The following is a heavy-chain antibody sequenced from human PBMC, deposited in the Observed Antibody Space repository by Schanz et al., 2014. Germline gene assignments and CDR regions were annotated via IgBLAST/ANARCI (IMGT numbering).Heavy chain of an antibody. Sequence: EVQLLESGGGLVQPGGSLRLSCSASGFTFSSYAMSWVRQASGKGLEWVSAISGSGASTYYADSVKGRFTISRDNSKNTLYLQMNSLRAEDTAVYYCAKDQGSYGSGSYSYFDYWGQGTLATVSS. CDR1: GFTFSSYA. CDR2: ISGSGAST. J-gene: IGHJ4*02. D-gene: IGHD3-10*01. CDR3: AKDQGSYGSGSYSYFDY. V-gene: IGHV3-23*01.